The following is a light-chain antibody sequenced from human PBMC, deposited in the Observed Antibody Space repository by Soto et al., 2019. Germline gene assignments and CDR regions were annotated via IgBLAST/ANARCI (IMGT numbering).Light chain of an antibody. Sequence: QSALTQPASVSGSPGQSITISCTGTSSDLGGYNYVSWYQQHPGKAPRLMIYDVSNRPSGVSNRFSGSKSGNTASLTISGLQAEDEADYYCTSYTSSSTLGVVFGGGTKLTVL. CDR2: DVS. CDR1: SSDLGGYNY. CDR3: TSYTSSSTLGVV. V-gene: IGLV2-14*03. J-gene: IGLJ2*01.